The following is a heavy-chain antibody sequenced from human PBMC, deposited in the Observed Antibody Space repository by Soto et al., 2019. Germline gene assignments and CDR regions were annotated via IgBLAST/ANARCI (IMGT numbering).Heavy chain of an antibody. CDR3: ARIHSITWGSYFYGMDV. D-gene: IGHD3-16*01. Sequence: QVTLKESGPVLVKPSETLTLTCSVSGFSLSDTTMGVSWIRQPPRKALEWLAHVFSNDEKSYSPSLKTRLTISHXXSXRXXVLTMTNMDPVDTATYYCARIHSITWGSYFYGMDVWGQGTTVTVSS. J-gene: IGHJ6*02. CDR2: VFSNDEK. V-gene: IGHV2-26*01. CDR1: GFSLSDTTMG.